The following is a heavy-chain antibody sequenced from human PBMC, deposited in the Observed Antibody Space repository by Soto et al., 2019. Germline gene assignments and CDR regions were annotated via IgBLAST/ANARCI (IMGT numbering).Heavy chain of an antibody. CDR3: ARDSSGWWDGMDV. CDR1: GFTFSSYA. CDR2: XSXXGXXX. V-gene: IGHV3-30-3*01. D-gene: IGHD2-8*02. J-gene: IGHJ6*02. Sequence: LRLSCAASGFTFSSYAMHWVRQAPGKGLEWVAXXSXXGXXXXXAXXVKGRFTISRDNSKNTLYLQMNSLRAEETAVYYCARDSSGWWDGMDVWGQGTTVTVSS.